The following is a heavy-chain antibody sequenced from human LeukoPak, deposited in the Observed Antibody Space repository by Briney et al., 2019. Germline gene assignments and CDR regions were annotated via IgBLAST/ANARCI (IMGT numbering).Heavy chain of an antibody. CDR3: AREETYCSSTSCSTRFDY. D-gene: IGHD2-2*01. J-gene: IGHJ4*02. CDR2: ISSSSSTI. V-gene: IGHV3-48*04. CDR1: GFTFSSYS. Sequence: GGSLRLSCAASGFTFSSYSMNWVRQAPGKGLEWVSYISSSSSTIYYADSVRGRFTISRDNAKNSLYLQMNSLRAEDTAVYYCAREETYCSSTSCSTRFDYWGQGTLVTVSS.